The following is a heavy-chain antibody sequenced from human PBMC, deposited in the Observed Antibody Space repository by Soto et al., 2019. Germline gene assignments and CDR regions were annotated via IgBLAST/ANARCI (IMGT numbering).Heavy chain of an antibody. CDR1: GFTFSSYA. V-gene: IGHV3-23*01. D-gene: IGHD3-3*01. CDR3: AKGHDVWTTYSYYYGMYV. J-gene: IGHJ6*02. Sequence: GGSLRLSCAASGFTFSSYAMSWVRQAPGKGLEWVSGISSSGGSTAYGDSVKGRFTISRDNSKNTLYLQMNSLRADDAAVYFCAKGHDVWTTYSYYYGMYVWGQGTTVTVSS. CDR2: ISSSGGST.